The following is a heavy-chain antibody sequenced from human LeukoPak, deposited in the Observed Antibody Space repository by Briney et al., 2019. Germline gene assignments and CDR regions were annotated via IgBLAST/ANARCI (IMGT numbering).Heavy chain of an antibody. CDR3: ARAGLGGYYDSSGYSDY. Sequence: ASVKVSCKASGYTFTGYYMHWVRQAPGQGLEWMGWISAYNGNTNYAQKLQGRVTMTTDTSTSTAYMELRSLRPDDTAVYYCARAGLGGYYDSSGYSDYWGQGTLVTVSS. V-gene: IGHV1-18*04. J-gene: IGHJ4*02. CDR1: GYTFTGYY. D-gene: IGHD3-22*01. CDR2: ISAYNGNT.